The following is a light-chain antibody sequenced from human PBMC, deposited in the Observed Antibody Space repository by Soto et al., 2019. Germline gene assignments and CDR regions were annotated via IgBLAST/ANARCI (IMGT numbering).Light chain of an antibody. CDR2: GAS. CDR1: QDISSY. CDR3: QQLDTYPLT. V-gene: IGKV1-9*01. J-gene: IGKJ4*01. Sequence: DIQLTQSPSFLSASEGDRVTVTCRASQDISSYLAWYQQRPGKAPHLLIYGASALQSGVPSRFSGSGSGTEFTLTISSLQPEDFATYYCQQLDTYPLTFGGGTQVEVK.